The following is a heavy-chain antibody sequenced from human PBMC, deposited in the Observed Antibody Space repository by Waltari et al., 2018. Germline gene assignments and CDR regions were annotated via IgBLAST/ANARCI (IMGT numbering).Heavy chain of an antibody. Sequence: QVQLVQSGAEVKKPGSSVKVSCKASGGTFSSYAISWVRQAPGQGLEWMGRIIPIFGTANYAQKFQGRVTITADKSTSTAYMELSSLRSEDTAVYYCAKDRDSSSWDWYFDLWGRGTLVTVSS. CDR1: GGTFSSYA. V-gene: IGHV1-69*08. D-gene: IGHD6-13*01. J-gene: IGHJ2*01. CDR3: AKDRDSSSWDWYFDL. CDR2: IIPIFGTA.